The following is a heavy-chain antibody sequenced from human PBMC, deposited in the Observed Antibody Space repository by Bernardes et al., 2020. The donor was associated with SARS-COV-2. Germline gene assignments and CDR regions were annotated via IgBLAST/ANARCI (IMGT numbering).Heavy chain of an antibody. J-gene: IGHJ4*02. CDR1: GFSFSEYA. V-gene: IGHV3-48*01. Sequence: GESLLRSCEASGFSFSEYAMNWVRQAPGKGPGWVSYIHSRSTTIYVADTVKGRFAISRDNAKNSVYLQMNSLRVEDTAVYYCARGRGAVAPMDHWGQGTLVTVSS. CDR3: ARGRGAVAPMDH. D-gene: IGHD1-26*01. CDR2: IHSRSTTI.